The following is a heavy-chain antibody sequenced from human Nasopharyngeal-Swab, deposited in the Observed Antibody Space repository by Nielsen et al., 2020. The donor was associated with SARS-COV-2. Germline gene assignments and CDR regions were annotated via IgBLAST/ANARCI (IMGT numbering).Heavy chain of an antibody. D-gene: IGHD6-13*01. Sequence: GESLKISCAASGFTFSFYTMHWVRQAPGKGLEWVASISRNSNYLFYAESVTGRFTISRDNAKNSLFLHMSGLGAEDTAVYYCAREGEYSRFGDYWGQGTLLTVSS. CDR2: ISRNSNYL. J-gene: IGHJ4*02. V-gene: IGHV3-21*01. CDR3: AREGEYSRFGDY. CDR1: GFTFSFYT.